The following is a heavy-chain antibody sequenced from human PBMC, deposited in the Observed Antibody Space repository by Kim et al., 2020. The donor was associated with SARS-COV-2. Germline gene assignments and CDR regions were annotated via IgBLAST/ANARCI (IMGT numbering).Heavy chain of an antibody. Sequence: GGSLRLSCAASGFTFDDYGMSWVRQAPGKGLEWVSGINWNGGSTGYADSVKGRFTISRDNAKNSLYLQMNSLRAEDTALYHCARGAVGQWLESPIYDYWGQGTWSPSPQ. CDR1: GFTFDDYG. CDR2: INWNGGST. D-gene: IGHD6-19*01. J-gene: IGHJ4*02. CDR3: ARGAVGQWLESPIYDY. V-gene: IGHV3-20*01.